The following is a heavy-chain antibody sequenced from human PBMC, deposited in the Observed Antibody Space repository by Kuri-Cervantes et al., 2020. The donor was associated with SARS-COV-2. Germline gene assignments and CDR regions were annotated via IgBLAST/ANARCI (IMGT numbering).Heavy chain of an antibody. Sequence: GESLKISCAASGFIFSSYGMHWVRQAPGKGLEWVAVIWYDGSNKYYADSVKGRFTISRDNSKNTLYLQMNSLRAEDTAVYYCARDFRFGELTPIDAFDIWGQGTMVTVSS. CDR3: ARDFRFGELTPIDAFDI. CDR2: IWYDGSNK. CDR1: GFIFSSYG. V-gene: IGHV3-33*01. J-gene: IGHJ3*02. D-gene: IGHD3-10*01.